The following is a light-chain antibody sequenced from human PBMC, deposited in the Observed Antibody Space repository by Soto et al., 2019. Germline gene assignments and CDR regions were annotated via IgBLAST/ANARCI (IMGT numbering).Light chain of an antibody. V-gene: IGLV1-44*01. CDR3: ATWDDSLNGLV. Sequence: QSVLTQPPSASGTPGQRATISCCGSNSNIGSDIVNCYQLLPGAAPEVLINTTNQRPSGVPDRFSGSKSGTSASLAISGLQSEDEADYHCATWDDSLNGLVFGGGTQLTVL. J-gene: IGLJ7*01. CDR2: TTN. CDR1: NSNIGSDI.